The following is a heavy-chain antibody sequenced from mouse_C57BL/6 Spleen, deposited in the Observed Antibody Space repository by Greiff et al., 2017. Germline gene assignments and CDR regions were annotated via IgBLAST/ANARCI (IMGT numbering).Heavy chain of an antibody. CDR3: ARRPNYYGSSPWFAY. CDR1: GYTFTDYN. CDR2: INPNNGGT. J-gene: IGHJ3*01. D-gene: IGHD1-1*01. V-gene: IGHV1-18*01. Sequence: EVQLQQSGPELVKPGASVKIPCKASGYTFTDYNMDWVKQSHGKSLEWIGDINPNNGGTISNQKFKGKATLTVDKSSSTAYMELRSLTSEDTAVYYCARRPNYYGSSPWFAYWGQGTLSLSLQ.